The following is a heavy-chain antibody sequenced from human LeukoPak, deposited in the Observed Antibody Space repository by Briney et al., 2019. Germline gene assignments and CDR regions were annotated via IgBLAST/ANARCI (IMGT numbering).Heavy chain of an antibody. CDR3: ARDIYYYDSSGSLDY. Sequence: PGGSLRLSCAASGFTFSSYAMSWVRQAPGKGLEWVSAISGSGGNTYYADSVKGRFTISRDNSKNTLYLQMNSLRAEDTAVYYCARDIYYYDSSGSLDYWGQGTLVTVSS. CDR2: ISGSGGNT. V-gene: IGHV3-23*01. CDR1: GFTFSSYA. J-gene: IGHJ4*02. D-gene: IGHD3-22*01.